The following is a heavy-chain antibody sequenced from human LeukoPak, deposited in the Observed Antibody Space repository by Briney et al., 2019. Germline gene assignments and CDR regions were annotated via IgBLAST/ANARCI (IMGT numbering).Heavy chain of an antibody. CDR3: AREGGFYRPLDY. D-gene: IGHD3-3*01. J-gene: IGHJ4*02. CDR1: GXSVSSTNW. Sequence: SETLSLTCAVSGXSVSSTNWWTWFRQPPGKGLEWIGEVHLDGRTNYNPSLTGRLTMSVDLYENHISLKLTSVTAADTAVYYCAREGGFYRPLDYSGQGTLVTVSS. CDR2: VHLDGRT. V-gene: IGHV4-4*02.